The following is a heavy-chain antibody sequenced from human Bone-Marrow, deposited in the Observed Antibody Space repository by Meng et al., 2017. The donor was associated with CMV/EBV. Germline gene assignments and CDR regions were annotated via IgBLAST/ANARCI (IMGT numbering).Heavy chain of an antibody. CDR3: AVFGYDP. CDR2: SNPKTAAT. Sequence: ASVKVSCKASGYTFAGYHVHWVRQAPGQGLEWMGWSNPKTAATNYAQKFQGRVTMTTDTSISSAYMDLSRLRSKDTAVYYCAVFGYDPWVQGTLVTVPS. J-gene: IGHJ5*02. V-gene: IGHV1-2*02. CDR1: GYTFAGYH. D-gene: IGHD3-3*01.